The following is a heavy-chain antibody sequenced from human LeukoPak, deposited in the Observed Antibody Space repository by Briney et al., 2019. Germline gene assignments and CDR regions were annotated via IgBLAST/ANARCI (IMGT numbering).Heavy chain of an antibody. Sequence: GGSLRLSCAASGFTFDDYAMHWVRQAPGKGLEWVSGISWNSGSIGYADSVKGRFTISRDNAKNSLYLQMNSLRAEDTALYYCAKDIGSTISGYGMDVWGQGTTVTVSS. V-gene: IGHV3-9*01. J-gene: IGHJ6*02. CDR3: AKDIGSTISGYGMDV. CDR1: GFTFDDYA. CDR2: ISWNSGSI. D-gene: IGHD3-9*01.